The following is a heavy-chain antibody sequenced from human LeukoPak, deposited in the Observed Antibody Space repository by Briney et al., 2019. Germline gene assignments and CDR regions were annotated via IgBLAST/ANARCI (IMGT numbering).Heavy chain of an antibody. CDR1: GGTFSSYA. V-gene: IGHV1-69*04. CDR2: IIPILGIA. CDR3: ARDVVVVASNYYGMDV. Sequence: SVKVSCKASGGTFSSYAISWVRQAPGQGLEWMGRIIPILGIANYAQKFQGRVTITADKSTSTAYMELSSLRSEDTAVYYCARDVVVVASNYYGMDVWGQGTTVTASS. D-gene: IGHD2-15*01. J-gene: IGHJ6*02.